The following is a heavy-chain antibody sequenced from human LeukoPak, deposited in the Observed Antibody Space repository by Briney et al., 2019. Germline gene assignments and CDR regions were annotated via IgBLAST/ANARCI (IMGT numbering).Heavy chain of an antibody. CDR1: GFTFSSYA. CDR3: AKDYGYNYGPGYFDY. V-gene: IGHV3-23*01. D-gene: IGHD5-18*01. J-gene: IGHJ4*02. Sequence: GGSLRLSCAASGFTFSSYAMSWVRQAPGKGLEWVSAISGSGGSTYYADSVKGRFTISRDNSKNTLYLQMNSLRAGDTAVYYCAKDYGYNYGPGYFDYWGPGTLVTVSS. CDR2: ISGSGGST.